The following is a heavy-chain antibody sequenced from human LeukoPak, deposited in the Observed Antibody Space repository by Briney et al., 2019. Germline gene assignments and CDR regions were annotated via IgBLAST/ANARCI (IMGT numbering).Heavy chain of an antibody. CDR3: ARGYSNYFDY. V-gene: IGHV4-39*07. CDR1: GGSISSSSYY. CDR2: IYYSGST. D-gene: IGHD4-11*01. Sequence: PSETLSLTCTVSGGSISSSSYYWGWIRQPPGKGLEWIGSIYYSGSTNYNPSLKSRVTISVDTSKNQFSLKLSSVTAADTAVYYCARGYSNYFDYWGQGTLVTVSS. J-gene: IGHJ4*02.